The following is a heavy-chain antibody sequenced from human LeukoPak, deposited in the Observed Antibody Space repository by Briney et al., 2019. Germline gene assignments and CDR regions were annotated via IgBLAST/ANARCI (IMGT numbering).Heavy chain of an antibody. CDR3: ARGIESYGDYGY. J-gene: IGHJ4*02. V-gene: IGHV4-59*01. CDR2: MYNSGST. D-gene: IGHD4-17*01. CDR1: GGSISGSY. Sequence: SETLSLTCTVSGGSISGSYWSWIRQPPGKGLEWIAYMYNSGSTNYNPSLKSRVTISIDTSKNQFSLKLSSLTAADTAIYYCARGIESYGDYGYWGQGILVTVTS.